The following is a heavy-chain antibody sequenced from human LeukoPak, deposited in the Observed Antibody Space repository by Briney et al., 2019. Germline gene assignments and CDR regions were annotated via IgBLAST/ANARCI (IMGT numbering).Heavy chain of an antibody. CDR3: SSRNYHGGWS. D-gene: IGHD6-19*01. CDR2: VYDSGNT. J-gene: IGHJ4*02. V-gene: IGHV4-59*08. Sequence: SETLSLTCTVSGASISSYYWSWIRQPPGKGLEWIGYVYDSGNTKYNPPLKSRVTISVDTSKNQFALKLTSVTAADTAVYHCSSRNYHGGWSWGKETLVTVS. CDR1: GASISSYY.